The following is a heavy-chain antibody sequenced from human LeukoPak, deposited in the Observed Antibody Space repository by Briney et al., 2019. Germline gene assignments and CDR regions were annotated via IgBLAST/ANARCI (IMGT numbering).Heavy chain of an antibody. CDR1: GYSFTSYW. J-gene: IGHJ4*02. CDR2: IDPSDSYT. D-gene: IGHD6-13*01. CDR3: ARHLYSSSPIDY. V-gene: IGHV5-10-1*01. Sequence: GESLRISCKGSGYSFTSYWISWVRQIAGKGLEWMGRIDPSDSYTNYSPSFQGHVTISADKSISTAYLQWSSLKASDTAMYYCARHLYSSSPIDYWGQGTLVTVSS.